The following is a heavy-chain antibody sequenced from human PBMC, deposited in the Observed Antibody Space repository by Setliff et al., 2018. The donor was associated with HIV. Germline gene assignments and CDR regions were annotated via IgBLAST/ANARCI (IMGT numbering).Heavy chain of an antibody. CDR2: IYTSGST. CDR3: ARGGRGGLKFMADAFDI. CDR1: GGSISSHY. D-gene: IGHD1-26*01. J-gene: IGHJ3*02. V-gene: IGHV4-4*09. Sequence: SKTLSLTCTVPGGSISSHYWSWIRQPPGKGLEWIGHIYTSGSTNYNPSLKSRVTIAVDTSKTQFSLKLSSVTAADTALYFCARGGRGGLKFMADAFDIWGQGTVVTVS.